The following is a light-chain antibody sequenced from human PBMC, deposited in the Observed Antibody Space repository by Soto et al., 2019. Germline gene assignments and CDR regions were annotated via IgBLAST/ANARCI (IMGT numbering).Light chain of an antibody. V-gene: IGLV2-14*01. J-gene: IGLJ1*01. CDR1: SSDVGGYNY. Sequence: QSVLTQPASVSGSPGQSITISCTGTSSDVGGYNYVSWYQQQSGKAPKLMIHEVSNRPSGVSSRFSGSKSGNTASLTISGLQAEDEADYYCSSYTSSRAYVFGTGTQLTVL. CDR3: SSYTSSRAYV. CDR2: EVS.